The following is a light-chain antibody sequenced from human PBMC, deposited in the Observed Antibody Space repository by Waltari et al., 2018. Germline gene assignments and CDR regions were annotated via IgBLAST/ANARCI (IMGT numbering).Light chain of an antibody. CDR1: QAISNS. J-gene: IGKJ2*01. Sequence: DIQMTQSPSSLSASVGDRVTITRRASQAISNSLAWYQQKPGKAPNLLLYAASTLESGVPSRFSGSGSGTDYTLAISSLQPEDFAIYYCQQYSSRPYTFGQGTKLEI. CDR3: QQYSSRPYT. CDR2: AAS. V-gene: IGKV1-NL1*01.